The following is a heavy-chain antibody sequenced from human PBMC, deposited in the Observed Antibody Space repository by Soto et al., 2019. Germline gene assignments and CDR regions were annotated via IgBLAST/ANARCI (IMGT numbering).Heavy chain of an antibody. J-gene: IGHJ4*02. CDR2: INPSGGNT. D-gene: IGHD2-15*01. Sequence: ASVKVSCKASGYTFTSNYIHWVRRAPGQGLEWMGTINPSGGNTNYAQKFQGRVTMTRDTSTSTVYMDLRSLTSEDTAVYYCARGYCSGGSCYLFDYWGQGTLVTVSS. CDR3: ARGYCSGGSCYLFDY. V-gene: IGHV1-46*01. CDR1: GYTFTSNY.